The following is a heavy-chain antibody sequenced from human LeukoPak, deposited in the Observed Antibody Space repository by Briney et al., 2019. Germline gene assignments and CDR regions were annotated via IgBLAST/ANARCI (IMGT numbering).Heavy chain of an antibody. J-gene: IGHJ5*02. Sequence: PSETLSLTCTVSGGSISPYYWSWIRQPPGKGLEWIGYIYYSGSTNYNPSLKSRVTISLDTSKNQFSLKLSSVTAADTAVYYCARVGSGSPWGQGTLVTVSS. V-gene: IGHV4-59*01. D-gene: IGHD1-26*01. CDR2: IYYSGST. CDR3: ARVGSGSP. CDR1: GGSISPYY.